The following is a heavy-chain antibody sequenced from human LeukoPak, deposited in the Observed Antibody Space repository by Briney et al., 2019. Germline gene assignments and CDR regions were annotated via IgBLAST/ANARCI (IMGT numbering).Heavy chain of an antibody. V-gene: IGHV1-18*01. Sequence: ASVKVSCKASGYTFRRYNISWVRQAPGQGLEWMGWISADNGNTNYAQKLQGRVTMTTDTSTSTAYMELRSLRSDDTAVYYCARDWSGYSVNYYYFVMDVWGQGTTVTVSS. D-gene: IGHD3-3*01. CDR3: ARDWSGYSVNYYYFVMDV. CDR2: ISADNGNT. J-gene: IGHJ6*02. CDR1: GYTFRRYN.